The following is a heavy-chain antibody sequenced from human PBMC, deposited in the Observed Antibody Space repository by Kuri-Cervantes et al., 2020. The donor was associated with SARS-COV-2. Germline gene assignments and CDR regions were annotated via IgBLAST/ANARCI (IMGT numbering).Heavy chain of an antibody. D-gene: IGHD3-10*01. V-gene: IGHV3-33*01. Sequence: GESLKISCAASGFTFSSYGMHWVRQAPGKGLEWVAVIWYDGSNKYYADSVKGRFTISRDNSKNTLYLQMNSLRAEDTAVYYCARDLAFGDLPGGYWGQGTPVTVSS. CDR2: IWYDGSNK. CDR1: GFTFSSYG. J-gene: IGHJ4*02. CDR3: ARDLAFGDLPGGY.